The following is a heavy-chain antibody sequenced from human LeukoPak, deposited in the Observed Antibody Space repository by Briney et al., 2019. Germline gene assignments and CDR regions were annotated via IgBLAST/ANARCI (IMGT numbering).Heavy chain of an antibody. CDR3: ARGKYYNSSGYYGGAIYYYYYGMDV. Sequence: SETLSLTCAVYGGSFSGYYWSWIRQPPGKGLEWIGEINHSGSTNYNPSLKSRVTISVDTSKNQFSLKLSSVTAADTAVYYCARGKYYNSSGYYGGAIYYYYYGMDVWGQGTTVTVSS. CDR1: GGSFSGYY. V-gene: IGHV4-34*01. CDR2: INHSGST. D-gene: IGHD3-22*01. J-gene: IGHJ6*02.